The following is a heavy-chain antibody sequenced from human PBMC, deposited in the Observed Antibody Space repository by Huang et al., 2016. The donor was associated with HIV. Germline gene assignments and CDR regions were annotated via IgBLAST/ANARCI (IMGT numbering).Heavy chain of an antibody. Sequence: QVRLHQWGTGVLKPSETLSLKCAVYGGAFSGNDWTWIPQSPGKGLEWIGEIDHRGTTSSNPSLKSRLTLSVDTSKSQFYLNLTSVTATDTATYYCARPRMTEGNSDSTWSFFDSWGQGTLVIVSS. CDR1: GGAFSGND. CDR2: IDHRGTT. J-gene: IGHJ4*02. CDR3: ARPRMTEGNSDSTWSFFDS. D-gene: IGHD3-9*01. V-gene: IGHV4-34*01.